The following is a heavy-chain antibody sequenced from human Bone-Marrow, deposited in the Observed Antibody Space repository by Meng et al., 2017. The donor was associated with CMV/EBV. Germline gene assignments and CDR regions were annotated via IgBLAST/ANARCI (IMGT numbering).Heavy chain of an antibody. Sequence: GGSLRLSCAASGFTFSSYWMSWVRQAPGKGLEWVANIKQDGSEKYYVDSVKGRFTISRDNAKDSLYLQMNSLRAEDTAVYFCAKGHIVVVPPALDNWGQGTLVTVSS. D-gene: IGHD2-2*01. J-gene: IGHJ4*02. CDR2: IKQDGSEK. CDR1: GFTFSSYW. V-gene: IGHV3-7*03. CDR3: AKGHIVVVPPALDN.